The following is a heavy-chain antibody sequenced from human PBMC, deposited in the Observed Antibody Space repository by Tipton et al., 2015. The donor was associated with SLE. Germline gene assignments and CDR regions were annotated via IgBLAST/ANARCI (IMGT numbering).Heavy chain of an antibody. D-gene: IGHD3-16*01. Sequence: TLSLTCAVSGYSISSGYVWGWFRQPPRKGLEWIGSIYHSGSTYYNPSLKSRVTISVDTSKNPFSLKLSSVTAADTAVYYCARGVMTEWYFDLWGRGTLVTVSS. CDR3: ARGVMTEWYFDL. V-gene: IGHV4-38-2*01. CDR2: IYHSGST. CDR1: GYSISSGYV. J-gene: IGHJ2*01.